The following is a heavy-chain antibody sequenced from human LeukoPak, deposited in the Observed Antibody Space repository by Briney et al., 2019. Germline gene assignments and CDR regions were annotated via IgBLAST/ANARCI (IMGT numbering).Heavy chain of an antibody. V-gene: IGHV4-39*07. Sequence: PSETLSLTCTVSGGSISSSSYYWGWIRQPPGKGLEWIGSIYYSGSTYYNPSLKSRVTISVDTSENQFSLKLSSVTAADTAVYYCARDRTAPYYYMDVWGKGTTVTVSS. D-gene: IGHD6-25*01. CDR2: IYYSGST. CDR1: GGSISSSSYY. J-gene: IGHJ6*03. CDR3: ARDRTAPYYYMDV.